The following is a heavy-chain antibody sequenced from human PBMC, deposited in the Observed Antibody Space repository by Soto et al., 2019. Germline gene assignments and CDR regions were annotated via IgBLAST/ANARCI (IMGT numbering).Heavy chain of an antibody. J-gene: IGHJ6*02. D-gene: IGHD5-18*01. CDR3: ARDDVDTAMPYGMDV. CDR1: GGTFSSYA. CDR2: LIPIFGTA. Sequence: QVQLVQSGAEVKKPGSSVKVSCKASGGTFSSYAISWVRQAPGQGLEWMGGLIPIFGTANYAQKFQGRVTITAAKSTSTAYMELSSLRSEDTAVYYCARDDVDTAMPYGMDVWGQGTTVTVSS. V-gene: IGHV1-69*14.